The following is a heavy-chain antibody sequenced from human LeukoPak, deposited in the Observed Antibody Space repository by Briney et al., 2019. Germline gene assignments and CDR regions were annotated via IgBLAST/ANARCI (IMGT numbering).Heavy chain of an antibody. V-gene: IGHV4-59*01. CDR2: IYYSGST. J-gene: IGHJ4*02. CDR1: GGSISSYY. D-gene: IGHD6-13*01. Sequence: SETLTLTCTVSGGSISSYYWSWIRQPPGKGLEWIGYIYYSGSTNYNPSLKSRVTISVDTSKNQFSLKLSSVTAADTAVYYCARGLMMAVAGRGEFHYWGQGTLVTVSS. CDR3: ARGLMMAVAGRGEFHY.